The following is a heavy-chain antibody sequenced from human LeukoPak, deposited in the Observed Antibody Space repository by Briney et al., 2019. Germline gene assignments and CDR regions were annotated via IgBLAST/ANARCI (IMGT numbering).Heavy chain of an antibody. CDR3: ASEDSSGYSPRY. CDR1: GFTVSGNS. CDR2: IYSGGIT. D-gene: IGHD3-22*01. J-gene: IGHJ4*02. Sequence: PGGSLRLSCAASGFTVSGNSMSWVRQAPGKGLEWVSVIYSGGITNYADSVKGRFTISRDSSKNTVSLQMNSLRDEDTAVYYCASEDSSGYSPRYWGQGTLVTVSS. V-gene: IGHV3-66*01.